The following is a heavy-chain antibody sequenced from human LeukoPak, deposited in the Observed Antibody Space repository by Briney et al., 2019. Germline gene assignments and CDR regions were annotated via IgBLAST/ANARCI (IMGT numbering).Heavy chain of an antibody. D-gene: IGHD5-12*01. CDR3: ARGGDFDY. CDR1: GFIVSSNY. V-gene: IGHV3-53*01. J-gene: IGHJ4*02. Sequence: GGSLRLSCAASGFIVSSNYMSWVRQAPGKGLEWVSIIYTGGSTYYADSAKGRCTISRDNYKNNLYLQKNSMIGDDTAVDYYARGGDFDYWGQGTLVTVSS. CDR2: IYTGGST.